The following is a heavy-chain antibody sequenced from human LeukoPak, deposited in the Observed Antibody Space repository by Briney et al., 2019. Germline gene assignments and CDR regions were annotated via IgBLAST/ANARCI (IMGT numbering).Heavy chain of an antibody. Sequence: SETLSLTCTVSGYSISSGYYWGWIRQPPGKGLEWIGSIYHSGSTYYNPSLKSRVTISLDTSKNQFSLKLSSVTAADTAVYYCARGPSSDYCSSTSCYTPILDSWGQGTLVTVSS. CDR1: GYSISSGYY. J-gene: IGHJ4*02. CDR3: ARGPSSDYCSSTSCYTPILDS. D-gene: IGHD2-2*02. V-gene: IGHV4-38-2*02. CDR2: IYHSGST.